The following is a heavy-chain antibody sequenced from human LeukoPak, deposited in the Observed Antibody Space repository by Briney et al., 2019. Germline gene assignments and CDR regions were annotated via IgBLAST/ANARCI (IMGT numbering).Heavy chain of an antibody. Sequence: PGGSLRLTCAASGFTFSSYAMSWVRQAPGKGLEWVSDVSGSGGYTSYADTVKGRFTISRDNSKNTLYLQMNSLRAEDTAVYYCAKGYYYDGSGYYYPHDAFDIWGQGTMVTVSS. J-gene: IGHJ3*02. CDR1: GFTFSSYA. CDR3: AKGYYYDGSGYYYPHDAFDI. D-gene: IGHD3-22*01. CDR2: VSGSGGYT. V-gene: IGHV3-23*01.